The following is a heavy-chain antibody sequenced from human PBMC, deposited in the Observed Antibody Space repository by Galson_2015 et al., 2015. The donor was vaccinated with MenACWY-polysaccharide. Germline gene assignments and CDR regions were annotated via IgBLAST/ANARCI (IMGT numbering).Heavy chain of an antibody. CDR1: GFTFDTYR. J-gene: IGHJ4*02. CDR2: ISGNSAYI. D-gene: IGHD1/OR15-1a*01. CDR3: ASRTRLRTGSGPEDY. V-gene: IGHV3-21*01. Sequence: SLRLSCAASGFTFDTYRLIWVRQAPGQGLQWVSAISGNSAYIYYADSVKGRFTISRDNAKNSLYLRMNSLRAEDTAIYYCASRTRLRTGSGPEDYWGQGTLVTVSS.